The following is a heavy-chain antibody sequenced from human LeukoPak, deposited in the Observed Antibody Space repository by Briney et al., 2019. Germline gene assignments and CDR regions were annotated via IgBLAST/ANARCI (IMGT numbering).Heavy chain of an antibody. D-gene: IGHD2-21*01. J-gene: IGHJ6*03. CDR2: ISWYSDNI. CDR3: AKASNIASPYSHIDV. CDR1: GFTFEEFA. V-gene: IGHV3-9*03. Sequence: PGGSLRLSCAASGFTFEEFAMHWVRKTPGKGLEWVSGISWYSDNIGYAVSVMGRFTISRDNAKNTLYLEMNSLRPEDMGLYYCAKASNIASPYSHIDVWGKGTTVAVSS.